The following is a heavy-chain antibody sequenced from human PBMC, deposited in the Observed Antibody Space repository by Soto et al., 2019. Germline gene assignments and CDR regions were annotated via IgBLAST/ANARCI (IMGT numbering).Heavy chain of an antibody. J-gene: IGHJ6*02. CDR1: GGSISSGDYY. CDR3: ARDRYREAGGYSGDDSDYYYGMDV. CDR2: IYYSGST. D-gene: IGHD5-12*01. V-gene: IGHV4-30-4*01. Sequence: PSETLSLTCTVSGGSISSGDYYWSWIRQPPGKGLEWIGYIYYSGSTYYNPSLKSRVTISVDTSKNQFSLKLSSVTAADTAVYYCARDRYREAGGYSGDDSDYYYGMDVWGQGTTVTVSS.